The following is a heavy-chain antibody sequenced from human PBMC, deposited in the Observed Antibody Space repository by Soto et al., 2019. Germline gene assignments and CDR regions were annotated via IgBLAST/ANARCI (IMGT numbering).Heavy chain of an antibody. Sequence: EVQLVESGGGLVQPGGSLRLSCAASGFTVSSNYMSWVRQAPGKGLEWISVIYTSGSTYYADSVKGRFIISRDNSKNTLYLQMNSLRVDDTAVYYCARYTYYDDSWGQGTLVTVSS. J-gene: IGHJ4*02. CDR3: ARYTYYDDS. V-gene: IGHV3-66*01. D-gene: IGHD3-3*01. CDR2: IYTSGST. CDR1: GFTVSSNY.